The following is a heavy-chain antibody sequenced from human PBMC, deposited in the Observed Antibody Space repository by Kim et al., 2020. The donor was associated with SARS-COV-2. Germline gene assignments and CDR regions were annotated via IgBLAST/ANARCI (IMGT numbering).Heavy chain of an antibody. CDR2: INTNTGNP. Sequence: ASVKVSCKASGYTFTSYAMNWVRQAPGQGLEWMGWINTNTGNPTYAQGLTGRFVISLDTSVSTAYLQISSLKAEDTAVYYCATLDCGGDCSYFDYWGQGTLVTVSS. CDR3: ATLDCGGDCSYFDY. D-gene: IGHD2-21*02. V-gene: IGHV7-4-1*02. CDR1: GYTFTSYA. J-gene: IGHJ4*02.